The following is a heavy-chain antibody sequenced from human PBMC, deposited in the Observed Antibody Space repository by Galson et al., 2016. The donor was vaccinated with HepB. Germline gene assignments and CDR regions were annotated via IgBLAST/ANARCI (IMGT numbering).Heavy chain of an antibody. V-gene: IGHV1-3*01. J-gene: IGHJ3*02. Sequence: SVKVSCKASGHTFTTYAIHWVRQAPGQRLEWMGWINAGDHSTRFSQRFQDRVTIRRDTSASTTYTELSSLRFDDTAVYYCASLFGTTGAFDIWGQGTMVTVSS. CDR3: ASLFGTTGAFDI. D-gene: IGHD1-7*01. CDR1: GHTFTTYA. CDR2: INAGDHST.